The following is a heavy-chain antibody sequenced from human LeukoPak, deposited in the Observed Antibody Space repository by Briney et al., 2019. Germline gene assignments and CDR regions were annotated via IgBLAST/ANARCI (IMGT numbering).Heavy chain of an antibody. Sequence: SETLSLTCAVYGGSFSGYYWSWIRQPPGKGLEWIGEINHSGSTNYNPSLKSRVTISVDTSKNQFSLKLSSVTAADTAVYYCAKSTIWNPKYDYWGQGTLVTVSS. V-gene: IGHV4-34*01. J-gene: IGHJ4*02. D-gene: IGHD2-2*01. CDR2: INHSGST. CDR3: AKSTIWNPKYDY. CDR1: GGSFSGYY.